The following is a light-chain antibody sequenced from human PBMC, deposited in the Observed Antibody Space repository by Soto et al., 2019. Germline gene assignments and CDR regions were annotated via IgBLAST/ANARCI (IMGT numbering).Light chain of an antibody. CDR3: QSYDSSLRGV. CDR2: GTN. V-gene: IGLV1-40*01. J-gene: IGLJ1*01. Sequence: QSALTQPPSVSGAPGQRVTISCTGSSSNIGAGYDVHWYQHLPGTVPKLLIYGTNKRPSGVPDRFSGSKSGTSASLAITGLQAEDEADYYCQSYDSSLRGVFGTGTKLTVL. CDR1: SSNIGAGYD.